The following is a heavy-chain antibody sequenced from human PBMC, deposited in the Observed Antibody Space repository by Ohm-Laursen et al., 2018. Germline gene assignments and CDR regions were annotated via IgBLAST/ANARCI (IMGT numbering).Heavy chain of an antibody. J-gene: IGHJ4*02. CDR1: GYTFTGYY. V-gene: IGHV1-2*02. CDR3: ARSLGPGTFDY. D-gene: IGHD1-14*01. CDR2: INPNSGGT. Sequence: AASVKVSCKASGYTFTGYYMHWVRQAPGQGLERMGWINPNSGGTNYAQKFQGRVTMTRDTSISTAYMELSRLRSDDTAVYYCARSLGPGTFDYWGQGTLVTVSS.